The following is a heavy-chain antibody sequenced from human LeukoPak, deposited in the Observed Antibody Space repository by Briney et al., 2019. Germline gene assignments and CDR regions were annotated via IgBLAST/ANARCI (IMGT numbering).Heavy chain of an antibody. Sequence: GGSLRLSCAASGFTFSSYSMNWVRQAPGKGLEWVPSISSSSSYIYYADSVKGRFTISRDNAKKSLYLQMNSLRAEDTAVYYCARGWRDSSGYSAPTDAFDIWGQGTMVTVSS. V-gene: IGHV3-21*01. CDR2: ISSSSSYI. CDR1: GFTFSSYS. CDR3: ARGWRDSSGYSAPTDAFDI. J-gene: IGHJ3*02. D-gene: IGHD3-22*01.